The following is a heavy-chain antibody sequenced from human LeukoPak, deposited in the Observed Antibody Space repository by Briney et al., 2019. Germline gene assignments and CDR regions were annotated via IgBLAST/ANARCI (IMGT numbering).Heavy chain of an antibody. CDR1: GYTFTSYG. CDR2: ISAYNGNT. CDR3: ARNFTPTGPGPPTLDY. J-gene: IGHJ4*02. D-gene: IGHD4-17*01. Sequence: ASVKVSCKASGYTFTSYGISWVRQAPGQGLEWMGWISAYNGNTNYAQKLQGRVTMTTDTSTSTAYMELRSLRSDDTAVYYCARNFTPTGPGPPTLDYGGKEPRATSS. V-gene: IGHV1-18*01.